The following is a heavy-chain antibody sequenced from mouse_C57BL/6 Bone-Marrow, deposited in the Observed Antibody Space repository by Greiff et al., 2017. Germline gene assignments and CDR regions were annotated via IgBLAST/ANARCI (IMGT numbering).Heavy chain of an antibody. CDR1: GFTFSDYY. J-gene: IGHJ4*01. V-gene: IGHV5-16*01. Sequence: EVKLMESEGGLVQPGSSMKLSCTASGFTFSDYYMAWVRQVPEKGLEWVANINYDGSSTYYLDSLKSRFIISRDNAKNILYLQMSSLKSEDTATYYGARGGGKDYAMDYWGQGTSVTVSS. CDR3: ARGGGKDYAMDY. CDR2: INYDGSST.